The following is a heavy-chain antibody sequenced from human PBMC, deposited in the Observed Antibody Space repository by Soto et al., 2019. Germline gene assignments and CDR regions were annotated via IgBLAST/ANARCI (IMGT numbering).Heavy chain of an antibody. D-gene: IGHD4-4*01. CDR3: ARAGVTVGYNWFDP. V-gene: IGHV4-4*07. CDR1: GVSISRYY. Sequence: SETLSLTCTASGVSISRYYWNWIRDSAGKGLQWIGRIHTSGSTNYNPSLKSRVTLSVDTSKNQFSLKLSSVPAADTAVYYCARAGVTVGYNWFDPWGQGPLVTVSS. CDR2: IHTSGST. J-gene: IGHJ5*02.